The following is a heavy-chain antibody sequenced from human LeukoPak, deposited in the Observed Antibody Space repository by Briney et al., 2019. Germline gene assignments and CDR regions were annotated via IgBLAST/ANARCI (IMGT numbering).Heavy chain of an antibody. Sequence: PGGSLRLSCAASGFTLSSYDMHWVRQATGKGLEWVSAISAAGDTYYLDSVKGRFTISRENAKNSLYLQMNSLRAGDTAVYYCVALGDRIYWGQGTLVTVSS. D-gene: IGHD2-21*02. CDR2: ISAAGDT. CDR1: GFTLSSYD. J-gene: IGHJ4*02. CDR3: VALGDRIY. V-gene: IGHV3-13*01.